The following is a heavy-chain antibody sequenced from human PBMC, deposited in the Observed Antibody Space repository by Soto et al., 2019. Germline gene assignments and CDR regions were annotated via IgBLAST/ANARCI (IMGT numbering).Heavy chain of an antibody. CDR3: ARTYVVVPAVINWFDP. D-gene: IGHD2-2*01. CDR1: GYTFTSYG. CDR2: LGAFNGNT. J-gene: IGHJ5*02. Sequence: ASVKVSCKASGYTFTSYGIIWVRHAAGHGLEWVGWLGAFNGNTHYAQKLQRRVTMSTDTSTSTAYMELRSLRSDDTAVYYCARTYVVVPAVINWFDPWGQGTLVTVSS. V-gene: IGHV1-18*04.